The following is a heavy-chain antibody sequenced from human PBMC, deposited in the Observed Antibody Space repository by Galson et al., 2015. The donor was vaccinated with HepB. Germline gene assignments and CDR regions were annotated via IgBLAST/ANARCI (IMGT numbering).Heavy chain of an antibody. Sequence: SLRLSCAASGFNFRNHVMTWVRQAPGKGLEWVASLSGSGAITYCADSLKGRFTISRDNFNNRIFLQMKRLRVEDTALYYCAKESVSGTYVPTYADSWGQGILVTVSS. CDR2: LSGSGAIT. J-gene: IGHJ5*02. CDR3: AKESVSGTYVPTYADS. V-gene: IGHV3-23*01. CDR1: GFNFRNHV. D-gene: IGHD1-26*01.